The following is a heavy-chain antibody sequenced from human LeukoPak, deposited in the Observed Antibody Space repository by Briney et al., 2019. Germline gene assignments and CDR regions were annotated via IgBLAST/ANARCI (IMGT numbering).Heavy chain of an antibody. V-gene: IGHV1-18*01. Sequence: ASVKVSCKASGYTFTSYGISWVRQAPGQWLELMGWISAYNGNTNYAQKLQGRVTMTTDTSTSTAYMELRSLRSDDTAVYYCARDPYYDFWSGRPCCPPDYWGQGTLVTVSS. CDR2: ISAYNGNT. CDR3: ARDPYYDFWSGRPCCPPDY. CDR1: GYTFTSYG. J-gene: IGHJ4*02. D-gene: IGHD3-3*01.